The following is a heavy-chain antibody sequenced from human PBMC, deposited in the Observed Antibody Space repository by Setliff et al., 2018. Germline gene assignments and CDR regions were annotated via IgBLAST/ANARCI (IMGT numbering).Heavy chain of an antibody. CDR1: CGSISSSSYY. J-gene: IGHJ6*02. V-gene: IGHV4-39*07. CDR3: ARVSMYSSSWYYYYYGMDV. CDR2: IYYSGST. D-gene: IGHD6-13*01. Sequence: LSLTCTVSCGSISSSSYYWGWIRQPPGKGLEWIGSIYYSGSTYYNPSLKSRVTISVDTSKNQFSLKLSSVTAADTAVYYCARVSMYSSSWYYYYYGMDVWGQGTTVTVSS.